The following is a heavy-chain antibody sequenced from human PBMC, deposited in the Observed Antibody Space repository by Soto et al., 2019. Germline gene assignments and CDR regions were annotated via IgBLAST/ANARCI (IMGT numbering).Heavy chain of an antibody. CDR2: ISSSGNT. CDR1: NGSISSFY. V-gene: IGHV4-4*07. J-gene: IGHJ4*02. CDR3: ARGGALQLWPFDY. D-gene: IGHD1-1*01. Sequence: SETLSLTCTVSNGSISSFYWTWVRQPAGKGLEWIGRISSSGNTIYNPSLKSRVTMSVDTSKNQFSMKLNSVTAADTAIYYCARGGALQLWPFDYWGQGTLVTVSS.